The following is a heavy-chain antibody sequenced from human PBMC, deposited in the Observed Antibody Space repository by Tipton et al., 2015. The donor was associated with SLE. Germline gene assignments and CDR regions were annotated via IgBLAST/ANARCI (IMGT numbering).Heavy chain of an antibody. CDR1: GFTVSSNY. V-gene: IGHV3-53*04. J-gene: IGHJ2*01. D-gene: IGHD6-13*01. CDR2: IYSGGST. CDR3: AGEGSAAGRYFDL. Sequence: GSLRLSCAASGFTVSSNYMSWVRQAPGKGLEWVSVIYSGGSTYYADFVKGRFTISRHNSKNTLYLQMNSLRAEDTAVYYCAGEGSAAGRYFDLWGRGTLVTVSS.